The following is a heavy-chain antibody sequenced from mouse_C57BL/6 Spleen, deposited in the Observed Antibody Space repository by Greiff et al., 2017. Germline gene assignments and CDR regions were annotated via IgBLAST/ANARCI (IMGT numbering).Heavy chain of an antibody. V-gene: IGHV7-1*01. Sequence: EVNVVESGGGLVQSGRSLRLSCATSGFTFSDFYMEWVRQAPGKGLEWIAASRNKANDYTTEYSASVKGRFIVSRDTSQSILYLQMNALRAEDTAIYYCARGSYDYDGGYYFDYWGQGTTLTVSS. CDR3: ARGSYDYDGGYYFDY. CDR2: SRNKANDYTT. J-gene: IGHJ2*01. CDR1: GFTFSDFY. D-gene: IGHD2-4*01.